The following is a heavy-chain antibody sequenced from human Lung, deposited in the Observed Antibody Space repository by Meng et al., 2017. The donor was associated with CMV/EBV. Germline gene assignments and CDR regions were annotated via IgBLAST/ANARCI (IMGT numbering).Heavy chain of an antibody. D-gene: IGHD4-17*01. CDR3: ARVRSRDYGDFYAHFDY. V-gene: IGHV1-69*05. CDR1: TFSSYA. Sequence: TFSSYAISWVRQAPGQGLEWMGGIIPIFGTAKYAQKFQGRVTITTDESTSTAYMELSSLRSEDTAVYYCARVRSRDYGDFYAHFDYWGQGTLVTVSS. J-gene: IGHJ4*02. CDR2: IIPIFGTA.